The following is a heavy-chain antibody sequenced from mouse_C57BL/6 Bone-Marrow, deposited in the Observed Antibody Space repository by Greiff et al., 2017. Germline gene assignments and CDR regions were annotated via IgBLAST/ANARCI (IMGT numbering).Heavy chain of an antibody. CDR3: ARNWAY. CDR1: GYTFTDYY. D-gene: IGHD4-1*01. V-gene: IGHV1-76*01. Sequence: VQGVESGAELVRPGASVKLSCKASGYTFTDYYINWVKQRPGQGLEWIARIYPGSGNTYYNEKFKGKATLTAEKSSSTAYMQLSSLTSEDSAVYFCARNWAYWGQGTLVTVSA. CDR2: IYPGSGNT. J-gene: IGHJ3*01.